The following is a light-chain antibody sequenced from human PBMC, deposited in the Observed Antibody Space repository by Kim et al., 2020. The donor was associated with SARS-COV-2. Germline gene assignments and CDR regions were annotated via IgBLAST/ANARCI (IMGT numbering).Light chain of an antibody. V-gene: IGKV1-27*01. CDR3: QKYDSAPWT. Sequence: DIQMSQSPSSLSASVGDRVTITCRASQDISRSLAWYQQRPGKVPNLLIYAASTLQSGVPSRFSGSGSGTEFTLTISSLQPEDVATYYGQKYDSAPWTFGPGTKVDIK. CDR1: QDISRS. J-gene: IGKJ1*01. CDR2: AAS.